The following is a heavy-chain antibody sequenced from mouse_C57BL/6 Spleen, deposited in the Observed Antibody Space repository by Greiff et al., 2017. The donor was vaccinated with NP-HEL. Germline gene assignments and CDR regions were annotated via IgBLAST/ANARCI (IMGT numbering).Heavy chain of an antibody. CDR2: IDPETGGT. Sequence: QVQLQQSGAELVRPGASVTLSCKASGYTFTDYEMHWVKQTPVHGLEWIGAIDPETGGTAYNQKFKGKAILTADKSSSTAYMELRSLTSEDSAVYYCTRRGLQPYYFDYWGQGTTLTVSS. J-gene: IGHJ2*01. D-gene: IGHD6-1*01. V-gene: IGHV1-15*01. CDR3: TRRGLQPYYFDY. CDR1: GYTFTDYE.